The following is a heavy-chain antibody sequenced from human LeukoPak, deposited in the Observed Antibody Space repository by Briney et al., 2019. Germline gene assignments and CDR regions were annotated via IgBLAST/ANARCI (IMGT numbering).Heavy chain of an antibody. Sequence: SETLSLTCTVSGGSISSGGYYWSWIRQHPGKGLEWIGYIYYSGSTNYNPSLKSRVTISVDTSKNQFSLKLSSVTAADTAVYYCARAHHRITIFGVVIPNWFDPWGQGTLVTVSS. V-gene: IGHV4-61*08. CDR3: ARAHHRITIFGVVIPNWFDP. CDR2: IYYSGST. D-gene: IGHD3-3*01. CDR1: GGSISSGGYY. J-gene: IGHJ5*02.